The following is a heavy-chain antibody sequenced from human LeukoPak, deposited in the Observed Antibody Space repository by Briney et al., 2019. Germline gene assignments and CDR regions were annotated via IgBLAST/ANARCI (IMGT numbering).Heavy chain of an antibody. J-gene: IGHJ4*02. Sequence: ASVKVSCKASGYTFTSYYMHWVRQAAGQGLEGMGMINPSGCSTSYAQKFQGRVTMTTDTSTSTVYMELSSLRAEDTAVYFCVRDKEQLLLGYFDYWGQGTLVTVSS. D-gene: IGHD2-2*01. CDR1: GYTFTSYY. CDR2: INPSGCST. V-gene: IGHV1-46*01. CDR3: VRDKEQLLLGYFDY.